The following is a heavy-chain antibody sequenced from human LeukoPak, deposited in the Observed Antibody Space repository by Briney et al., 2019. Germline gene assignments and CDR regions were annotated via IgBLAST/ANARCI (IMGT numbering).Heavy chain of an antibody. CDR2: VYYSGST. CDR3: ATNTGTVFDY. V-gene: IGHV4-59*01. Sequence: SETLSLTCIVSSGFITAYYWSWIRQPPGEGLGWIGYVYYSGSTEYNPSLRSRVTISLDMSTHQFSLNLTSVTAADTAVYYCATNTGTVFDYWGQGALVTVSS. J-gene: IGHJ4*02. D-gene: IGHD7-27*01. CDR1: SGFITAYY.